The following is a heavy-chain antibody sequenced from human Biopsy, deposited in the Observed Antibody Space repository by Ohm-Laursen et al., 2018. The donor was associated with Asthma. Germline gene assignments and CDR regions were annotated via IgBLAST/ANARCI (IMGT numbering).Heavy chain of an antibody. Sequence: VKISCKSLGGTFNTYVIGWVRQAPGQGLEWMGGINSVFGTTTYPQKFQDRVTITADDSASTVYMELSSLRSEDTAVYYCARKAGSCISRTCYSLDFWGQGTLVTVSS. CDR3: ARKAGSCISRTCYSLDF. V-gene: IGHV1-69*13. D-gene: IGHD2-2*01. CDR2: INSVFGTT. J-gene: IGHJ4*02. CDR1: GGTFNTYV.